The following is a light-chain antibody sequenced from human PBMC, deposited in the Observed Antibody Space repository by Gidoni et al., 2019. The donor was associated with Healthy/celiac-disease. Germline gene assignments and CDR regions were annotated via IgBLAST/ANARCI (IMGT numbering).Light chain of an antibody. CDR1: SGSIASNY. Sequence: NFMLTQPHSVSESPGKTVTISCTGSSGSIASNYVQWYQQRPGSAPTTVIYEVNQRPSGVPDRFSGSIDSSSNSASLTISGLKTEDEADYYCQSYDSSIVVFGGGTKLTVL. CDR2: EVN. J-gene: IGLJ2*01. CDR3: QSYDSSIVV. V-gene: IGLV6-57*02.